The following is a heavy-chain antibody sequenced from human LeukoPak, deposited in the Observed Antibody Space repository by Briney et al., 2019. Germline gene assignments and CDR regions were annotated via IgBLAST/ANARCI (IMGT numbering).Heavy chain of an antibody. Sequence: ASVKVSCKASGYTFTSYGISWVRQAPGQGLEWMGWISAYNGNTNYAQKFQGRVTITTDTSASIAYMEVSSVTSEDMAVFYCARGGPNSGGRTLDYWGQGTLVSVSS. CDR3: ARGGPNSGGRTLDY. D-gene: IGHD6-19*01. CDR2: ISAYNGNT. V-gene: IGHV1-18*03. J-gene: IGHJ4*02. CDR1: GYTFTSYG.